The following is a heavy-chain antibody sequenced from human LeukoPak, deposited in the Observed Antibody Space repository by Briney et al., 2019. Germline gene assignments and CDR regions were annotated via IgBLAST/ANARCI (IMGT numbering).Heavy chain of an antibody. D-gene: IGHD3-10*01. CDR3: AREEVSVISDTCCSGLGY. CDR1: GYTFTGFY. J-gene: IGHJ4*02. V-gene: IGHV1-2*02. CDR2: INPISGGT. Sequence: ASVKVSRKASGYTFTGFYIHWVRQAPGQGLEWMGWINPISGGTNYAQKLQGRVTMTRGTSINTAYMELGSLRSDDTAVYYCAREEVSVISDTCCSGLGYWGQGTLVFVSS.